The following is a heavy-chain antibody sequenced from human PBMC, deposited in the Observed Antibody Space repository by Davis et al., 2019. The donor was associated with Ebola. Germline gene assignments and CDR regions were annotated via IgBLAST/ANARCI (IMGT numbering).Heavy chain of an antibody. CDR2: ISSDGNDR. V-gene: IGHV3-30*18. J-gene: IGHJ6*04. Sequence: GESLKISCAASGFTFSSYGMHWVRQAPGKGLEWVAVISSDGNDRHYADSVKGRFTISRDNSEDTLYLQMNSLRAEDTAVYYCAKDVVSYSYYYYGMDVWGKGTMVTVSS. D-gene: IGHD1-26*01. CDR3: AKDVVSYSYYYYGMDV. CDR1: GFTFSSYG.